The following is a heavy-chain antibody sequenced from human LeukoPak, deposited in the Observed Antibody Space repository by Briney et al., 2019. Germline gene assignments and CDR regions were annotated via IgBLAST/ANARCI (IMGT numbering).Heavy chain of an antibody. J-gene: IGHJ6*02. D-gene: IGHD2/OR15-2a*01. CDR2: LPPDELDI. CDR3: ARDNKYYSGMDV. V-gene: IGHV3-74*01. CDR1: GFTFTNYW. Sequence: GGSLRLSCAASGFTFTNYWMHWVRQAPGMGLVWVSRLPPDELDIIYADSVKGRFTVSRDNAKNTVYLQMNNLRAEDTAVYYCARDNKYYSGMDVWGQGTTVTVSS.